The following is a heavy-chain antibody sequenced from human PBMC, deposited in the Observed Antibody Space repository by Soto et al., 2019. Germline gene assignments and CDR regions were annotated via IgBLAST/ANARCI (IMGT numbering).Heavy chain of an antibody. J-gene: IGHJ5*02. V-gene: IGHV1-69*01. CDR1: GGTFSIYA. D-gene: IGHD2-15*01. CDR3: ARDYDCSGGSCLKRNWFDP. CDR2: IIPIFGTA. Sequence: QVQLVQSGAEVKKPGSSVKVYCKASGGTFSIYAISWVRQAPGQGLEWMGGIIPIFGTANYAQKFQGRVKITADEARSTAYMELSSLRSEDTAVYYCARDYDCSGGSCLKRNWFDPWGQGTLVTVSS.